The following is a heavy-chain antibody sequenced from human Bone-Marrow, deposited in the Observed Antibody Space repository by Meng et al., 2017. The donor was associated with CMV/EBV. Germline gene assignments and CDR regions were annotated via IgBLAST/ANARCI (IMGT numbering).Heavy chain of an antibody. CDR1: GGSVSSGSYY. D-gene: IGHD6-13*01. CDR3: ARTLYSSSWSHELIYYYYGMDV. J-gene: IGHJ6*02. Sequence: SETLSLTCTVSGGSVSSGSYYWSWIRQPPGKGLEWNGYIYYSGSTNYNPSLKSRVSISVDTSKNQFSLRLSSVTAADTAVYYCARTLYSSSWSHELIYYYYGMDVWGQGTTVTVSS. V-gene: IGHV4-61*01. CDR2: IYYSGST.